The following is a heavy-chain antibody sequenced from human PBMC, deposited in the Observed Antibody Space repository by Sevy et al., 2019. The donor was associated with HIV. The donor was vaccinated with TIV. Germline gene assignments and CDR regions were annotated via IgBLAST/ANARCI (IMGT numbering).Heavy chain of an antibody. Sequence: GGSLRLSCAASGFGFSSYWMSWVRQAPGKGLEWVANIKQDGSEKNYVDSVKGRFTISRDNAKNSVYLEMNSLRAEDAAVYFCARDRRTYDYDNSGYADYWGQGTLVTVSS. CDR3: ARDRRTYDYDNSGYADY. D-gene: IGHD3-22*01. V-gene: IGHV3-7*01. J-gene: IGHJ4*02. CDR2: IKQDGSEK. CDR1: GFGFSSYW.